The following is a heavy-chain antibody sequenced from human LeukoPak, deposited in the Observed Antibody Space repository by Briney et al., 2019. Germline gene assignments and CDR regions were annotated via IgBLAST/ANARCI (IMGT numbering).Heavy chain of an antibody. J-gene: IGHJ5*02. D-gene: IGHD3-10*01. CDR3: AKSSLTMVRGVIIPWFDP. CDR1: GFTFSSYA. V-gene: IGHV3-23*01. Sequence: AGGSLRLSCAASGFTFSSYAMSWVRQAPGKGLEWVSAISGSGGSTHYADSVKGRFTISRDNSKNTLYLQMNSLRAEDTAVYYCAKSSLTMVRGVIIPWFDPWGQGTLVTVSS. CDR2: ISGSGGST.